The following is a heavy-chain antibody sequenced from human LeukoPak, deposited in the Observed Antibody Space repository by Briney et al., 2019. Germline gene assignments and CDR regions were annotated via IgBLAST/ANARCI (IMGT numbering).Heavy chain of an antibody. CDR2: IIPILGIA. D-gene: IGHD3-10*01. V-gene: IGHV1-69*04. CDR3: ARGPNSGLDY. CDR1: GGTFSSYA. Sequence: SVKVSCKASGGTFSSYAISWVRQAPGQGLEWMGRIIPILGIANYAQKFQGRVTITADESTSTAYMELSSLRSEDTAVYYCARGPNSGLDYWGQGTLVTVSS. J-gene: IGHJ4*02.